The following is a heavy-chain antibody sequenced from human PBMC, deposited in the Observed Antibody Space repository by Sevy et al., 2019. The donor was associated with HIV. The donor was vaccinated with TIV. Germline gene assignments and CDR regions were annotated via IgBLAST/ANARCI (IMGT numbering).Heavy chain of an antibody. CDR2: ISAYNGNT. Sequence: ASVKVSCKASGYTFTSYGISWVRQAPGQGLEWMVWISAYNGNTNYAQKLQGRVTMTTDTSTSTAYMELRGLRSDDTAVYYCATVATYYHILTGYYYAFDIWGQGTMVTVSS. V-gene: IGHV1-18*01. J-gene: IGHJ3*02. CDR1: GYTFTSYG. CDR3: ATVATYYHILTGYYYAFDI. D-gene: IGHD3-9*01.